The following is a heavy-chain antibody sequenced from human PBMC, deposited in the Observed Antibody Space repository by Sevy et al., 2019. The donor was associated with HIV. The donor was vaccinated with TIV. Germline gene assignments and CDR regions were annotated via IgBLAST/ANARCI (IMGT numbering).Heavy chain of an antibody. CDR2: MNPNSGNT. Sequence: ASVKVSCKASGYTFTSYDINWVRQATGQGLEWMGWMNPNSGNTGYAQKFQGRVTITRNTSISTAYMELSSLRSEDTAVDYCARHNYYGSGGDDAFDIWGQGTMVTVSS. CDR1: GYTFTSYD. V-gene: IGHV1-8*03. CDR3: ARHNYYGSGGDDAFDI. D-gene: IGHD3-10*01. J-gene: IGHJ3*02.